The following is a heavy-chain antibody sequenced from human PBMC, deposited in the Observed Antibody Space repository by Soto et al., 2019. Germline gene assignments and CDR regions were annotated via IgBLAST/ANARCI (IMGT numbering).Heavy chain of an antibody. V-gene: IGHV1-8*02. D-gene: IGHD6-13*01. CDR3: ARMASAGSLYWFDA. Sequence: ASVKVSCKASGYSFINFDISWVRQAAGQGPEWLGWMNPGSGKTGYTSKFQGRVAMTRDASTATSHLDLTSLTSDDTAVYYCARMASAGSLYWFDARGPGTLVTV. CDR2: MNPGSGKT. J-gene: IGHJ5*01. CDR1: GYSFINFD.